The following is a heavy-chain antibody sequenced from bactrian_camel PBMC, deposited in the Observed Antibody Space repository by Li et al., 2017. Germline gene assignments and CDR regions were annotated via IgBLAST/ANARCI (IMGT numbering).Heavy chain of an antibody. V-gene: IGHV3S10*01. CDR1: DHTSSSYC. D-gene: IGHD4*01. CDR2: IDTDGTA. Sequence: DVQLVESGGGSVQAGGSLSLSCAASDHTSSSYCMTWFRQAPGKEREGVACIDTDGTAFYADSVKGRFTISRDNAKNTVYLQMNSLKPEDAAVYYCAGRYSDSFAYWGQGTQVTVS. J-gene: IGHJ6*01. CDR3: AGRYSDSFAY.